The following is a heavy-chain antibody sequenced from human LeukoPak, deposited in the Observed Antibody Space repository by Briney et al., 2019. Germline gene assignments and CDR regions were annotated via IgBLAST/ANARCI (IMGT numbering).Heavy chain of an antibody. Sequence: PGGSLRLSCTTSGFIFANYAMAWVRQSPGKGLEWVSTISASGADTYYADSVRGRFTISRDNSGHILYLQPNRLRVDDTAFYYCPKPLLTPGNWGPGTLVTVSS. CDR2: ISASGADT. J-gene: IGHJ4*02. D-gene: IGHD4-23*01. CDR3: PKPLLTPGN. CDR1: GFIFANYA. V-gene: IGHV3-23*01.